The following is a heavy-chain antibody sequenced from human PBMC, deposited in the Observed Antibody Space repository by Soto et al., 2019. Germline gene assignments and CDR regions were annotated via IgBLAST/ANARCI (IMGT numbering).Heavy chain of an antibody. Sequence: LRLSCAASGFTFGDYWMHWVRQPPGKGPEWVSRMTGDGRTTQYADSVKGRFTASRDNAKSTLYLQMNSLRAEDTAVYYCATAEVDYWGQGTLVTVSS. CDR2: MTGDGRTT. CDR1: GFTFGDYW. CDR3: ATAEVDY. J-gene: IGHJ4*02. V-gene: IGHV3-74*03.